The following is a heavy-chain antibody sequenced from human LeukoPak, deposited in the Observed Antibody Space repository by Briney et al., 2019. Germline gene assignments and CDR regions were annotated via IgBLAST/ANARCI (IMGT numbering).Heavy chain of an antibody. Sequence: GASVKVSCKXSGGTFSSYAISWVRQAPGQGLEWMGRIIPIFGTANYAQKFQGRVTITTDESTSTAYMELSSLRSEDTAVYYCARARGYSGYDWGQGTLVTVSS. CDR2: IIPIFGTA. CDR3: ARARGYSGYD. V-gene: IGHV1-69*05. CDR1: GGTFSSYA. J-gene: IGHJ4*02. D-gene: IGHD5-12*01.